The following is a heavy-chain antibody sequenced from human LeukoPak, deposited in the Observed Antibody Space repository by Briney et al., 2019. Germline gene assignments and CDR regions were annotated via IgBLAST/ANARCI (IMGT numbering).Heavy chain of an antibody. Sequence: PGRSLRLSCAASGFTFSSYGMHWVRQAPGKGLEWVAVIWYDGSNKYYADSVKGRFTISRDNSKNTLYLQMNSLRAEDTAVYYFGRVGGVCSGGSCYQDYWGQEPLVTVSS. CDR2: IWYDGSNK. V-gene: IGHV3-33*08. D-gene: IGHD2-15*01. J-gene: IGHJ4*02. CDR1: GFTFSSYG. CDR3: GRVGGVCSGGSCYQDY.